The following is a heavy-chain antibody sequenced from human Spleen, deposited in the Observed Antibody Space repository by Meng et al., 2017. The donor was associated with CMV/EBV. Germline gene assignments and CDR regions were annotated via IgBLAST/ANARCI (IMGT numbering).Heavy chain of an antibody. CDR3: ARDPGQSSDAFDI. CDR2: ISITGITI. D-gene: IGHD3-10*01. CDR1: GYSFSDYY. V-gene: IGHV3-11*01. J-gene: IGHJ3*02. Sequence: LSLTCAASGYSFSDYYMSWTRQAPGKGLEWVSSISITGITIYYADSVKGRFTISRDTSKASLYLQMNSLRAEDTAVYYRARDPGQSSDAFDIWGQGTMVTVSS.